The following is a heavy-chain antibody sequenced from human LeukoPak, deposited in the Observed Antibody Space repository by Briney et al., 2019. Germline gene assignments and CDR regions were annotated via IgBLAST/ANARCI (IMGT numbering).Heavy chain of an antibody. Sequence: GRSLRPSCAASGFTFSSFGMHWVRQAPGKGLEWVALIWDDGSSKNYADSVKGRFTISRDNSKNTLYLLTDSLRVDDTAVYYCVRDRDYSAGFPYYYMDVWGTGTTVTVSS. J-gene: IGHJ6*03. V-gene: IGHV3-33*01. CDR3: VRDRDYSAGFPYYYMDV. D-gene: IGHD4-11*01. CDR2: IWDDGSSK. CDR1: GFTFSSFG.